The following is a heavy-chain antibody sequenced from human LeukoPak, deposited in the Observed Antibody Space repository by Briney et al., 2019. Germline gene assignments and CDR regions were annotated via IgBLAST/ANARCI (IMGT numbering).Heavy chain of an antibody. CDR2: LSGSGITT. Sequence: GGSLRLPCAASGFTFSNSPMSWVRQARGKGREWVSTLSGSGITTYYADSVKGRFTISRDNSKNTLYLQMNSLRAEDTAVYYCAKGIYSSGWSYFDYWGHGTLVTVSS. CDR1: GFTFSNSP. D-gene: IGHD6-19*01. CDR3: AKGIYSSGWSYFDY. J-gene: IGHJ4*01. V-gene: IGHV3-23*01.